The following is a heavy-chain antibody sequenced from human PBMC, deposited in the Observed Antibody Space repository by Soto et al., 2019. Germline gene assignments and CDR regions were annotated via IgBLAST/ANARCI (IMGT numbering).Heavy chain of an antibody. D-gene: IGHD3-22*01. CDR1: GGSISSSSYF. CDR2: IYHSGST. V-gene: IGHV4-39*01. Sequence: SETLSLTCTVSGGSISSSSYFWGWIRQPPGKGLEWIGSIYHSGSTSDNPSLRSRVTISVDTSKNQFSLKLSSVTAADTAVYFCARHAGYSSGRRWFDPWGQGTXVTVSS. CDR3: ARHAGYSSGRRWFDP. J-gene: IGHJ5*02.